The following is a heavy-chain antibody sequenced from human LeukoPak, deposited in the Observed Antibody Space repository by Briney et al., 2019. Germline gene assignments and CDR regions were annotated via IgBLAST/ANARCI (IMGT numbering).Heavy chain of an antibody. CDR3: GRGWPGYTSPLDY. J-gene: IGHJ4*02. CDR1: GFTFSHHW. CDR2: INQDGSEK. D-gene: IGHD5-12*01. V-gene: IGHV3-7*01. Sequence: GGSLRLSCAASGFTFSHHWMNWVRQAPGEGLKWVATINQDGSEKHYVDSVKGRFIISRDNAKNSLFLQMNSLRAEDTAVYYCGRGWPGYTSPLDYWGQGILVAVSS.